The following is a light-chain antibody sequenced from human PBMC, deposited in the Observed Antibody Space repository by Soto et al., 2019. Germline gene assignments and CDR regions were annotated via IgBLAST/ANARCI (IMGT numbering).Light chain of an antibody. CDR2: GAS. V-gene: IGKV3-20*01. CDR1: QSVSNSH. J-gene: IGKJ1*01. Sequence: EVVLAQSPGALSLSPGDRATLFCRASQSVSNSHLAWYQQKPGLAPRLLIYGASSRATGTPGRFSGSGSGTDFTLTISRLEPEDLAVYYCQQYGRSLWTFGQGTKVEIK. CDR3: QQYGRSLWT.